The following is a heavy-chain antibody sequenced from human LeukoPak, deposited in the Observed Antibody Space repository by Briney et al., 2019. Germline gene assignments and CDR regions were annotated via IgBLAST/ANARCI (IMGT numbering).Heavy chain of an antibody. CDR1: GFTFSSYA. D-gene: IGHD3-22*01. CDR2: ISGSGGST. CDR3: AKAXXSXYYYYLDY. J-gene: IGHJ4*02. V-gene: IGHV3-23*01. Sequence: GGSLRLSCAASGFTFSSYAMSWVRQAPGKGLEWVSAISGSGGSTYYTDSVKGRFTISRDNSKNTLYLQMNSLRAEDTAVYYCAKAXXSXYYYYLDYWGQGTLVT.